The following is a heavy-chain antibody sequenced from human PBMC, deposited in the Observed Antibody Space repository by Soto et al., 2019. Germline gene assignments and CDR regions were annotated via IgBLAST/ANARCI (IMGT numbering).Heavy chain of an antibody. V-gene: IGHV3-23*01. CDR3: AKSAFRGQKYYGMDV. Sequence: GGSLRLSCAASGFTFSSNAMNWVRQAPGKGLEWVSVVSGSADSTFYADSVKGWFTISRDNSKNTLYLQMNSLRAEDTAVYYCAKSAFRGQKYYGMDVWGQGTTVTVSS. D-gene: IGHD3-16*01. CDR2: VSGSADST. CDR1: GFTFSSNA. J-gene: IGHJ6*02.